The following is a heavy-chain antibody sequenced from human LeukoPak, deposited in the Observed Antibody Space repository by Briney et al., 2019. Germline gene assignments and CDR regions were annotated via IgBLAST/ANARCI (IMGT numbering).Heavy chain of an antibody. CDR1: GYTFTSYG. D-gene: IGHD3-10*01. Sequence: GASVKVSCKASGYTFTSYGISWVRQAPGQGLEWMGWISAYNGNTNYAQKLQDRVTMTTDTSTSTAYMELRSLRSDDTAVYYCARCSRYYYGSGSYYNSDDAFDIWGQGTMVTVSS. CDR2: ISAYNGNT. J-gene: IGHJ3*02. CDR3: ARCSRYYYGSGSYYNSDDAFDI. V-gene: IGHV1-18*04.